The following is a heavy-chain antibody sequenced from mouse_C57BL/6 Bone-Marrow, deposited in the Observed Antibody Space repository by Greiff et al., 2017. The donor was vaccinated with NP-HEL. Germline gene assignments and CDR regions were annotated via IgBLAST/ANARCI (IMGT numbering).Heavy chain of an antibody. V-gene: IGHV1-81*01. D-gene: IGHD4-1*01. Sequence: VKLVESGAELARPGASVKLSCKASGYTFTSYGISWVKQRTGQGLEWIGEIYPRSGNTYYNEKFKGKATLTADKSSSTAYMELRSLTSEDSAVYFCAINWDVRYFDVWGTGTTVTVSS. CDR1: GYTFTSYG. CDR3: AINWDVRYFDV. CDR2: IYPRSGNT. J-gene: IGHJ1*03.